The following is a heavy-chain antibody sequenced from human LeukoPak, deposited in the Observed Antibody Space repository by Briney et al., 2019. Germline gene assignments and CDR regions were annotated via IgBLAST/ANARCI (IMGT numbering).Heavy chain of an antibody. Sequence: SETLSLTCTVCGGSISSYYWSWIRQPPGKGLEWIGYIYTSGSTNYNPSLKSRVTISVDTSKNQFSLKMNSVAAADKAVYYCARRGYCSSFSYYSYYMDVWGKGTTVTASS. CDR1: GGSISSYY. V-gene: IGHV4-4*09. CDR3: ARRGYCSSFSYYSYYMDV. J-gene: IGHJ6*03. D-gene: IGHD6-6*01. CDR2: IYTSGST.